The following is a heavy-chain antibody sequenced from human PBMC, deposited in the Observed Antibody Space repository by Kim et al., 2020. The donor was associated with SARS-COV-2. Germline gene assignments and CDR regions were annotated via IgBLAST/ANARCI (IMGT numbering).Heavy chain of an antibody. Sequence: ASVKVSCKASGYTFTSYYMHWVRQAPGQGLEWMGIINPSGGSTSYAQKFQGRVTMTRDTSTSTVYMELSSLRSEDTAVYYCAVTTVALYYFDYWGQGTLVTVSS. CDR3: AVTTVALYYFDY. V-gene: IGHV1-46*01. J-gene: IGHJ4*02. CDR1: GYTFTSYY. D-gene: IGHD4-17*01. CDR2: INPSGGST.